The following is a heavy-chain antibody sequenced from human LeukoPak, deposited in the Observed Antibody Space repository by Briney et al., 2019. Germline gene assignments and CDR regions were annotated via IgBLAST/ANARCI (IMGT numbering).Heavy chain of an antibody. J-gene: IGHJ3*02. Sequence: PGGSLRLSCAASVFAFVKYAVSWVRQAPGQGLEWVSTISGSGGSTYNADSVRGRFTISRDNSKSTLSLQLNSLGVEDTAVFYCARCYYFRSGFYAFDMWGRGTMVTVSS. D-gene: IGHD3-3*01. CDR1: VFAFVKYA. CDR3: ARCYYFRSGFYAFDM. V-gene: IGHV3-23*01. CDR2: ISGSGGST.